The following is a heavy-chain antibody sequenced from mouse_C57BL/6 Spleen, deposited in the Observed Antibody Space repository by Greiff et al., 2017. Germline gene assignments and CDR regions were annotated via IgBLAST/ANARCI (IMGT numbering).Heavy chain of an antibody. Sequence: QVQLQQPGAELVMPGASVKLSCKASGYTFTSYWMHWVKQRPGQGLEWIGEIDPSDSYTNYNQKFKGKSTLTVDKSSSTAYMQLSSLTSEDSAVYYCARGTAQADYFDYWGQGTTLTVSS. D-gene: IGHD3-2*02. J-gene: IGHJ2*01. V-gene: IGHV1-69*01. CDR2: IDPSDSYT. CDR3: ARGTAQADYFDY. CDR1: GYTFTSYW.